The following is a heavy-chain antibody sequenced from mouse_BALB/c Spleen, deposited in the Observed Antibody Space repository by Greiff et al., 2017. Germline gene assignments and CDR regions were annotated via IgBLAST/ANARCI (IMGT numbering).Heavy chain of an antibody. J-gene: IGHJ4*01. V-gene: IGHV2-2*02. CDR3: ARGEGYDAYAMDY. D-gene: IGHD2-14*01. CDR2: IWSGGST. CDR1: GFSLTSYG. Sequence: VMLVESGPGLVQPSQSLSITCTVSGFSLTSYGVHWVRQSPGKGLEWLGVIWSGGSTDYNAAFISRLSISKDNSKSQVFFKMNSLQANDTAIYYCARGEGYDAYAMDYWGQGTSVTVSS.